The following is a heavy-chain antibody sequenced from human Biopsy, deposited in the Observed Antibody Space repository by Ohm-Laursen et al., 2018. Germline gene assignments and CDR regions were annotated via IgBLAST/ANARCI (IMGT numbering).Heavy chain of an antibody. CDR2: ITRGSASM. V-gene: IGHV3-21*06. Sequence: SLRLSCAASGFSFNSYSMNWVRQAPGKGLEWVSSITRGSASMHYADSMKGRFTISRDNSKNMVYLQMGSLTVEDTAVYYCAKVHDSGYYYYSMDVWGQGTTVTVSS. J-gene: IGHJ6*02. CDR3: AKVHDSGYYYYSMDV. CDR1: GFSFNSYS. D-gene: IGHD3-16*01.